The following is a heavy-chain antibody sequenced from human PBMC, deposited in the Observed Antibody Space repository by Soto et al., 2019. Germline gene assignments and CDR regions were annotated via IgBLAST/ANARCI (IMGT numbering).Heavy chain of an antibody. J-gene: IGHJ1*01. CDR2: TWYDGSNK. Sequence: GGSLRLSCAASGFTFSSYGMHWVRQAPGKGLEWVAVTWYDGSNKYYADSVKGRFTISRDNSKNTLYLQMNSLRAEDTAVYYCARDDQYCGGDCYYAEYFQHGGQGTLVTVSS. CDR1: GFTFSSYG. D-gene: IGHD2-21*01. V-gene: IGHV3-33*01. CDR3: ARDDQYCGGDCYYAEYFQH.